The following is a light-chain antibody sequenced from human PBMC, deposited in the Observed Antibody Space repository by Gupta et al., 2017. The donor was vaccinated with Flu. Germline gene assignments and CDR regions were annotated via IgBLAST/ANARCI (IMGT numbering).Light chain of an antibody. J-gene: IGKJ1*01. CDR3: MQGAHWPWA. Sequence: VVITQSPLSLPVTLGQPASISCTSTQNLVYSDGNTYLHWFQQRPGQAPRRLIYQVSDRDSGVPDRFSGSGSGTDFTLKISRVEAEDVGIYFCMQGAHWPWAFGQGTKVEIK. CDR1: QNLVYSDGNTY. V-gene: IGKV2-30*01. CDR2: QVS.